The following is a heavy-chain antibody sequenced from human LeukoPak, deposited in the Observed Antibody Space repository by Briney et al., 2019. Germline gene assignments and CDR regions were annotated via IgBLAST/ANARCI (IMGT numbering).Heavy chain of an antibody. CDR1: GLIFTNYN. CDR3: ARDFLGFGESADQ. CDR2: IGSSRNYI. Sequence: GGSMRLSCAPSGLIFTNYNMKWVRHADGELREWVSAIGSSRNYIYYGGSVKGRFTMSRDNAQNSLNLQMSSLRAEDTAVYFCARDFLGFGESADQWGQGTLVTVSS. D-gene: IGHD3-10*01. J-gene: IGHJ5*02. V-gene: IGHV3-21*06.